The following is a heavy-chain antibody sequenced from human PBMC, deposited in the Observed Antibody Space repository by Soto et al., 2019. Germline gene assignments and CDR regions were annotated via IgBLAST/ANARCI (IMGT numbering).Heavy chain of an antibody. CDR2: IIPIFGTA. CDR1: GGTFSSYA. Sequence: QVQLVQSGAEVKKPGSSVKVSCKASGGTFSSYAISWVRQAPGQGLEWMGGIIPIFGTANYAQKFQGRVTITADESTSTAYMELSSLRSEDTAVYYCARTPTTTLPQSRLDYDFAYYYGMDVWGQGTTVTVSS. J-gene: IGHJ6*02. CDR3: ARTPTTTLPQSRLDYDFAYYYGMDV. V-gene: IGHV1-69*01. D-gene: IGHD3-3*01.